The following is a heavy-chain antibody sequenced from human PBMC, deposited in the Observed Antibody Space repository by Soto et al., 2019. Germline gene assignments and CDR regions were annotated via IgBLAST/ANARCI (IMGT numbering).Heavy chain of an antibody. J-gene: IGHJ4*02. CDR1: GFTFSSYS. CDR3: ARDIAWGDSTGVFDS. V-gene: IGHV3-48*02. Sequence: PGGSLRLSCAASGFTFSSYSMNWVRQAPGKGLEWVSYISSSSSTIYYADSVKGRFTISRDNAKNSLYLQMNSLRDEDTAVYYRARDIAWGDSTGVFDSWGQGTLVTVSP. CDR2: ISSSSSTI. D-gene: IGHD3-10*01.